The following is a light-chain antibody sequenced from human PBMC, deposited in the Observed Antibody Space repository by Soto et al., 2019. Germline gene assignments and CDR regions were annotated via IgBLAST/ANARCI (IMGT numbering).Light chain of an antibody. CDR1: RTINTY. CDR3: QQTYTTPLT. J-gene: IGKJ4*01. Sequence: DVRMTQSPSSLSASVGDTITITCRASRTINTYLNWFQQKPGEPPRLLIYGASTLHDGVPSRFSGSGSGAEFTLTISGLQPEDFASYYCQQTYTTPLTFGGGTRVEIK. CDR2: GAS. V-gene: IGKV1-39*01.